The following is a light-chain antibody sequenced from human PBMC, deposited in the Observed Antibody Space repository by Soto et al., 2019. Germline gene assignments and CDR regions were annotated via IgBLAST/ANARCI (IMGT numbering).Light chain of an antibody. CDR1: SSDVGAYNF. J-gene: IGLJ2*01. CDR3: SSYTSSSTLV. V-gene: IGLV2-14*01. Sequence: QSVLTQPASVSGSPGQSIAISCTGTSSDVGAYNFVSWYQQYPGNAPKLMLYEVSNRPSGVSHRFSGSKSGNTASLTISGLQPEDEADYYCSSYTSSSTLVFGGGTKLTVL. CDR2: EVS.